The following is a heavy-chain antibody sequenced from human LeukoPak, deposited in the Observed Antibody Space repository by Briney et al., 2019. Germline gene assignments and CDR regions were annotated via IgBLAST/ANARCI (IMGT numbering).Heavy chain of an antibody. J-gene: IGHJ4*02. CDR2: IKQDGSEK. V-gene: IGHV3-7*01. Sequence: PGGSLRLSCAASGFTFSSYWMSWVRQAPGKGLQWVANIKQDGSEKYYVDSVKGRFTISRDNAANSLFLQMNSLRAEDTAVYYCARGRSRRYYDFWSGYYNGGFDYWGQGTLVTVSS. CDR1: GFTFSSYW. CDR3: ARGRSRRYYDFWSGYYNGGFDY. D-gene: IGHD3-3*01.